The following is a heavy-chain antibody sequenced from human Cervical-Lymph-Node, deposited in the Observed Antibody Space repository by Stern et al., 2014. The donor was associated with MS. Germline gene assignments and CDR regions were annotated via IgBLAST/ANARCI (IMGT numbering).Heavy chain of an antibody. CDR2: MSHDGRLK. Sequence: VQLVESGGGVVQPGRSLRLSCAASGFTFSNYGMHWVRQAPGKGLEWVAVMSHDGRLKYYGDSVKGRFTISRDNSKNTLYLQMSSLRAEDTAAYYCAKSGAIFGVIITPYYHYGMDVWGQGTTVIVSS. J-gene: IGHJ6*02. D-gene: IGHD3-3*01. CDR3: AKSGAIFGVIITPYYHYGMDV. V-gene: IGHV3-30*18. CDR1: GFTFSNYG.